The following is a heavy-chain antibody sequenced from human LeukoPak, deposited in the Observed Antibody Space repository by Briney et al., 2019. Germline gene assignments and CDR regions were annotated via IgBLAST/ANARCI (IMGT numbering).Heavy chain of an antibody. Sequence: SETLSLTCAVSGYSISSGYYWGWIRQPPGKGLEWIGSIYHSGSTYNPSLKSRVTISVDTSKNQFSLKLSSVTAADTAVYYCARRMVNYVWGSYRYDAFDIWGQGTMVTVPS. CDR1: GYSISSGYY. CDR2: IYHSGST. J-gene: IGHJ3*02. V-gene: IGHV4-38-2*01. D-gene: IGHD3-16*02. CDR3: ARRMVNYVWGSYRYDAFDI.